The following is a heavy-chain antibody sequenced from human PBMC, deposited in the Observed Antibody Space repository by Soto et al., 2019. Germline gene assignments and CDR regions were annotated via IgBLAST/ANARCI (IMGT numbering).Heavy chain of an antibody. Sequence: DVQLVESGGGLVQPGKSLRLSCAASGFTFDDYAMHWVRQVPGKGLEWVSGLSWNSGTIDYADSVKGRFTISRDNDKNSLHLQMNSLKPEDTAFYYCAKAESSGWYYSLDYWGQGTLVTVSS. J-gene: IGHJ4*02. CDR2: LSWNSGTI. CDR3: AKAESSGWYYSLDY. D-gene: IGHD6-19*01. CDR1: GFTFDDYA. V-gene: IGHV3-9*01.